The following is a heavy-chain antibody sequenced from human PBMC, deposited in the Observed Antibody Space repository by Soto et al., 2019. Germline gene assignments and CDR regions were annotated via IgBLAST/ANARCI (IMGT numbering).Heavy chain of an antibody. CDR2: VYTSWST. V-gene: IGHV4-4*07. D-gene: IGHD1-20*01. J-gene: IGHJ4*02. CDR1: GGSISSYY. Sequence: SETLSLTCTVSGGSISSYYWSWIRQPAGRGLERIGRVYTSWSTNYNPSLKSRVSVSVDTSKNQFSLKVSGVSAADTAVYYCATSQKGYNWNYFDHWGQGALVTVSS. CDR3: ATSQKGYNWNYFDH.